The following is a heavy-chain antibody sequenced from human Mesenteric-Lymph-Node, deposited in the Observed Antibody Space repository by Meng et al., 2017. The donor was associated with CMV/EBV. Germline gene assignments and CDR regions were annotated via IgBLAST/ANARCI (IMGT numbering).Heavy chain of an antibody. CDR3: ARWSTGWNWFDP. J-gene: IGHJ5*02. Sequence: ESLKISCTVSGGSVSSGSYYWSWIRQPPGKGLEWIGYIYYSGSTNYNPSLKSRVTISVDTSKNQFSLKLSSVTAADTAVYYCARWSTGWNWFDPWGQGTLVTVSS. V-gene: IGHV4-61*01. D-gene: IGHD1-14*01. CDR2: IYYSGST. CDR1: GGSVSSGSYY.